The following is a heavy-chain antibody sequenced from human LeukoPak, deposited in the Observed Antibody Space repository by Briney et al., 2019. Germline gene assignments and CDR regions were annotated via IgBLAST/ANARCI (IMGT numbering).Heavy chain of an antibody. CDR3: AKDGGLDYDFWSGYHRTAYYFDY. D-gene: IGHD3-3*01. CDR2: IWYDGSNK. CDR1: GFTFSSYG. Sequence: GGYLRLSCAASGFTFSSYGMHWVRQAPGKGLEWVAVIWYDGSNKYYADSVKGRFTISRDNSKNTLYLQMNSLRAEDTAVYYCAKDGGLDYDFWSGYHRTAYYFDYWGQGTLVTVSS. J-gene: IGHJ4*02. V-gene: IGHV3-33*06.